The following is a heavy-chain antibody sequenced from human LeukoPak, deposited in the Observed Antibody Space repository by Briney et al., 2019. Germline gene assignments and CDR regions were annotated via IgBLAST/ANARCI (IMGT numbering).Heavy chain of an antibody. CDR2: INHSGST. CDR1: GGSFSGYY. J-gene: IGHJ6*02. Sequence: SETLSLTCVVYGGSFSGYYWSWIRQPPGKGLEWIGEINHSGSTNYNPSLKSRVTISVDTSKNQFSLKLSSVTAADTAVYYCASGYSSSWYWYYYGMDVWGQGTTVTVSS. V-gene: IGHV4-34*01. D-gene: IGHD6-13*01. CDR3: ASGYSSSWYWYYYGMDV.